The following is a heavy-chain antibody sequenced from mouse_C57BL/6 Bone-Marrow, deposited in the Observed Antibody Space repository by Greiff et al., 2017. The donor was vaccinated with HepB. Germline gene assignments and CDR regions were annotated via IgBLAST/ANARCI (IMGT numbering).Heavy chain of an antibody. CDR2: IWSDGST. CDR1: GFSLTSYG. Sequence: VKLMESGPGLVAPSQSLSITCTVSGFSLTSYGVHWVRQPPGKGLEWLVVIWSDGSTTYNSALKSRLSISKDNSKSQVFLKMNSLQTDDTAMYYSARHSSCYCYFDYWGQGTTLTVSS. V-gene: IGHV2-6-1*01. D-gene: IGHD3-2*02. J-gene: IGHJ2*01. CDR3: ARHSSCYCYFDY.